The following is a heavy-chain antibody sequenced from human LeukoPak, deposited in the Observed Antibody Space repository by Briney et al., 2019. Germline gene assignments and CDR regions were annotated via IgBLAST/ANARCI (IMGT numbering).Heavy chain of an antibody. CDR2: IYYSGST. V-gene: IGHV4-39*01. Sequence: SETLSLTCTVSGGSISSSSYYWGWIRQPPGKGLEWIGSIYYSGSTYYNPSLKSRVTISVDTSKNQFSLKLSSVTAADTAVYYCARLGNGLLWFGELSWNPIYWGQGTLVTVSS. CDR1: GGSISSSSYY. J-gene: IGHJ4*02. D-gene: IGHD3-10*01. CDR3: ARLGNGLLWFGELSWNPIY.